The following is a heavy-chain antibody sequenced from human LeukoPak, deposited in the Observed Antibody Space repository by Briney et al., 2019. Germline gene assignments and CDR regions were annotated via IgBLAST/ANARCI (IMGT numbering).Heavy chain of an antibody. CDR1: GGSISGSSYY. CDR2: IYYSGST. J-gene: IGHJ3*02. V-gene: IGHV4-39*07. CDR3: ASGYCGGACQLGGVDM. Sequence: SETLSLTCTVSGGSISGSSYYWGWIRQPPGKGLEWIGSIYYSGSTYYNPSLKSRVTISVDTSKNQFSLKLTSVTAADTAVYYCASGYCGGACQLGGVDMWGQGTMVTVSS. D-gene: IGHD2-21*02.